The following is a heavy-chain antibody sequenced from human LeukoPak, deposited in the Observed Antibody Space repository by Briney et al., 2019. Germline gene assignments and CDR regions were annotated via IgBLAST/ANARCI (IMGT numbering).Heavy chain of an antibody. CDR2: MNPNSGNT. CDR1: GYTFTSYD. D-gene: IGHD2-15*01. V-gene: IGHV1-8*01. Sequence: ASVKVSCKASGYTFTSYDINWVRQATGQGLEWMGWMNPNSGNTGYAQKFQGRVTMTRNTSISTAYMELSSLRSEDTAVYYCARALYCSGGSCPWGQGTLVTVSS. J-gene: IGHJ5*02. CDR3: ARALYCSGGSCP.